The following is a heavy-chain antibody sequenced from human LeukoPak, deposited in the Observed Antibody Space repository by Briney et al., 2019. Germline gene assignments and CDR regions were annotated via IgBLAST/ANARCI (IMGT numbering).Heavy chain of an antibody. Sequence: SETLSLTCTVSGGSISSYYWSWIRQPPGKGLEWIGYIYYSGSTNYNPSLKSRVTISVDTSKNQFSLKLSSVTAADTAVYYCARDRGSSSWYVGLGDGMDVWGQGTTVTVSS. CDR3: ARDRGSSSWYVGLGDGMDV. CDR1: GGSISSYY. CDR2: IYYSGST. V-gene: IGHV4-59*01. J-gene: IGHJ6*02. D-gene: IGHD6-13*01.